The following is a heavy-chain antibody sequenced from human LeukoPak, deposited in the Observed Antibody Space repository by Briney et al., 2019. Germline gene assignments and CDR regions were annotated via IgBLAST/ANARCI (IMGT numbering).Heavy chain of an antibody. CDR3: ARDLIQLPDY. V-gene: IGHV3-21*01. Sequence: PGGSLRLSCAASGFTFSSYSMNWVRQAPGKGLEWVSSISSSSSYIYYADSVKGRFTISRDNAKNTLYLQMNSLRAEDTAVYYCARDLIQLPDYWGQGTLVTVSS. CDR1: GFTFSSYS. J-gene: IGHJ4*02. CDR2: ISSSSSYI. D-gene: IGHD5-18*01.